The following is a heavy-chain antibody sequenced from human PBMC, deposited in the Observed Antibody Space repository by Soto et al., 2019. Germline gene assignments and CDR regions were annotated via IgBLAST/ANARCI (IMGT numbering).Heavy chain of an antibody. Sequence: SETLSLTCTVSGGSISSSSYYWGWIRQPPGKGLEWIGSIYYSGSTYCNPSLKSRVTISVDTSKNQFSLKLSSVTAADTAVYYCARHPNYDFWSGYLDPWGQGTLVTVSS. CDR3: ARHPNYDFWSGYLDP. CDR2: IYYSGST. CDR1: GGSISSSSYY. V-gene: IGHV4-39*01. D-gene: IGHD3-3*01. J-gene: IGHJ5*02.